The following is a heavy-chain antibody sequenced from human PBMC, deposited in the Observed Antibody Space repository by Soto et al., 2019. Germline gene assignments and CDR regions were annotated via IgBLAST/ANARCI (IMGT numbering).Heavy chain of an antibody. CDR1: GGSISSSSYY. CDR2: IYYSGST. J-gene: IGHJ6*03. CDR3: ARLYCSGGSCYAYYYYYYMDV. D-gene: IGHD2-15*01. V-gene: IGHV4-39*01. Sequence: SETLSLTCTVSGGSISSSSYYWGWIRQPPGKGLEWIGSIYYSGSTYYNPSLKSRVTISVDTSKNQFSLKLSSVTAADTAAYYCARLYCSGGSCYAYYYYYYMDVWGKGTTVTVSS.